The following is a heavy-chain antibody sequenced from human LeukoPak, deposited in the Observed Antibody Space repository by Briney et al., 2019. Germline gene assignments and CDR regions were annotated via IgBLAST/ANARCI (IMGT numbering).Heavy chain of an antibody. V-gene: IGHV1-24*01. CDR2: FDPEDGET. CDR1: GYTLTELS. D-gene: IGHD3-10*01. Sequence: ASVKVSCKVSGYTLTELSMHWVRRAPGKGLEWMGGFDPEDGETIYAQKFQGRVTMTEDTSTDTAYMELSSLRSEDTAVYYCATAIYSMVRGVITSYYYYMDVWGKGTTVTVSS. CDR3: ATAIYSMVRGVITSYYYYMDV. J-gene: IGHJ6*03.